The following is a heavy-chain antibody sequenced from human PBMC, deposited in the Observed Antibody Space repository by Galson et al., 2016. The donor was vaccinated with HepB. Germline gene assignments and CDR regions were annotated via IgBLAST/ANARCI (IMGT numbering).Heavy chain of an antibody. CDR2: ITSSSNYI. D-gene: IGHD6-13*01. CDR1: GFTFSLYT. V-gene: IGHV3-21*01. J-gene: IGHJ4*02. CDR3: ARLPVYSSNWANAFDY. Sequence: SLRLSCAASGFTFSLYTMNWVRQAPGKGLEWVSSITSSSNYIYYLDSVKGRFTISRDNAKNSLYLQMNSLRAEETAVYYCARLPVYSSNWANAFDYWGQGTRGTGSS.